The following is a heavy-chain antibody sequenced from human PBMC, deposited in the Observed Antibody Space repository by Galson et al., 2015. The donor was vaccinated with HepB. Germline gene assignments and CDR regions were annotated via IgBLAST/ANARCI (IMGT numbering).Heavy chain of an antibody. CDR1: GFTFNIYY. D-gene: IGHD3-10*01. CDR3: ARDAYGIDY. Sequence: SLRLSCAASGFTFNIYYTTWVRQAPGEGLVWVSCITSDGTTGYADSVKGRFTISRDNAKNTVYLEMNSLRAEDTAVYFCARDAYGIDYWGRGTLVTVSS. J-gene: IGHJ4*02. CDR2: ITSDGTT. V-gene: IGHV3-74*01.